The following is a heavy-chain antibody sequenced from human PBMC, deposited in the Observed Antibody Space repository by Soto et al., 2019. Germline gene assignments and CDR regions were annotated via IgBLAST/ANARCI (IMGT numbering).Heavy chain of an antibody. CDR2: IYYSGST. J-gene: IGHJ5*02. Sequence: SETLSLTCTVSGGSISSYYWSWIRQPPGKGLEWIGYIYYSGSTNYNPSLKSRVTISVDTSKNQFSLKLSSVTAADTAVYYCARVGDYSRWFDPWGQGTLVTVSS. V-gene: IGHV4-59*01. CDR3: ARVGDYSRWFDP. CDR1: GGSISSYY. D-gene: IGHD6-13*01.